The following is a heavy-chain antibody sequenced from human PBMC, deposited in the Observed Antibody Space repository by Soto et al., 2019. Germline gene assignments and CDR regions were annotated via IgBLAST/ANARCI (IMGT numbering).Heavy chain of an antibody. CDR3: ARDRGDYGSADY. CDR2: IYSSGST. V-gene: IGHV4-4*07. Sequence: QVQLQESGPGLVKPSETLSLTCTVSGGSIDSYYWSWIRQAAGKGLEWIGRIYSSGSTNYNPSLNSRVTMSVDTSKNQFSLRLSSVTAADKAVYYCARDRGDYGSADYWGQGTLVTVSS. J-gene: IGHJ4*02. D-gene: IGHD3-10*01. CDR1: GGSIDSYY.